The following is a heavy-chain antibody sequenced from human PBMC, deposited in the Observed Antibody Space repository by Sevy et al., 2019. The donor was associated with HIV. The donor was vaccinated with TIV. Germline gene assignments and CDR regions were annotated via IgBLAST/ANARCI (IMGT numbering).Heavy chain of an antibody. D-gene: IGHD2-21*02. CDR1: GFTFSSYA. V-gene: IGHV3-23*01. J-gene: IGHJ4*02. CDR2: ISGSGGST. Sequence: GGSLRLSCAASGFTFSSYAMCWVRQAPGKGLEWVSAISGSGGSTYYADSVKGRFTISRDNSKNTLYLQMNSLRAEDTAVYYCSKDRDGDWDYFDYWGQGTLVTVSS. CDR3: SKDRDGDWDYFDY.